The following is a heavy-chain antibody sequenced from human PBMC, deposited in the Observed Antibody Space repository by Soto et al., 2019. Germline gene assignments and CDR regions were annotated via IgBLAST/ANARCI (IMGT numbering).Heavy chain of an antibody. D-gene: IGHD5-18*01. V-gene: IGHV4-39*01. CDR2: IYYSGST. Sequence: SETLSLTCTVSGGSISSSSYYWGWIRQPPGKGLEWIGSIYYSGSTYYNPSLKSRVTISVDTSKNQFSLKLSSVTAADTAVYYCSRHSLDTAMVTASYYYYYGMDVWGQGTTVTVSS. CDR3: SRHSLDTAMVTASYYYYYGMDV. CDR1: GGSISSSSYY. J-gene: IGHJ6*02.